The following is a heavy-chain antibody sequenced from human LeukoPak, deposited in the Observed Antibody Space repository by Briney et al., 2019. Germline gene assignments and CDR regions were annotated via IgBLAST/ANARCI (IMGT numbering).Heavy chain of an antibody. Sequence: SGGSLRLSCAASGFTFGSYEMNWVRQSPGKGLEWLSYISTSGSTIMYAGSVKGRLTISRDNGNNSLYLHLHSLRAEDTAVYYCGRAHSGSYHRYFDHWGQGTQVIVSS. J-gene: IGHJ4*02. V-gene: IGHV3-48*03. D-gene: IGHD1-26*01. CDR3: GRAHSGSYHRYFDH. CDR1: GFTFGSYE. CDR2: ISTSGSTI.